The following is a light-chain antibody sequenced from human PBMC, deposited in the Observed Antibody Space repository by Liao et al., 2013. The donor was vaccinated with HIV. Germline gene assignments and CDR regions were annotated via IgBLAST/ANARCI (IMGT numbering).Light chain of an antibody. CDR3: QAWDSGTALYT. V-gene: IGLV3-1*01. CDR1: RLWEKY. Sequence: SYELTQPPSVSVSPGQTASITCSGDRLWEKYVSWYQQKPGQSPVLIIYQHAKRPSGIPERFSGSTSGNTATLTISGTQAMDEADYYCQAWDSGTALYTFGTGTKVTVL. J-gene: IGLJ1*01. CDR2: QHA.